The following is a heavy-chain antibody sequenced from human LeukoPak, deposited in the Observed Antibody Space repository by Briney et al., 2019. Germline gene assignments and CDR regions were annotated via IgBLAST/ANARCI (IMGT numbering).Heavy chain of an antibody. V-gene: IGHV4-34*01. Sequence: RSSETLSLTCAVYGGSFSDYYWNWIRQPPGKGLEWIGEINQSGSTNYNPSLKNRVTLSVDTSNNQFSLKLSSVTAADTAVYYCARRPGYCPNGVCYKRNWFDPWGQGTLVTVSS. D-gene: IGHD2-8*01. CDR1: GGSFSDYY. J-gene: IGHJ5*02. CDR3: ARRPGYCPNGVCYKRNWFDP. CDR2: INQSGST.